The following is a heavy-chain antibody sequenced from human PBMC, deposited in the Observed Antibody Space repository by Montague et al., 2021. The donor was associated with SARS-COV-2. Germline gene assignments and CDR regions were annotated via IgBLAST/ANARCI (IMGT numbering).Heavy chain of an antibody. CDR1: GFTFSRYT. CDR3: AKFSRDSSGVA. V-gene: IGHV3-23*01. Sequence: SLRLSCAASGFTFSRYTISWVRQAPGKGLEWVSGISGGGDRKYYADSVKGRLTISRDNSKNTVCVRMNSLRAEDTAVYYCAKFSRDSSGVAWGQGTLVTVPS. D-gene: IGHD3-22*01. CDR2: ISGGGDRK. J-gene: IGHJ5*02.